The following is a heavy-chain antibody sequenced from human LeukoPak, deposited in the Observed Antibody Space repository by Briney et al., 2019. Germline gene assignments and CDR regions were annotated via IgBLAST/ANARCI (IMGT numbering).Heavy chain of an antibody. CDR1: GYTFTGYY. V-gene: IGHV1-2*02. J-gene: IGHJ2*01. CDR2: INPNSGGT. D-gene: IGHD6-19*01. Sequence: ASVKVSCKASGYTFTGYYMHWVRQAPGQGLEWMGWINPNSGGTNYAQKFQGRVTMTRDTSISTAYMELSRLRSDDTAVYYCARDLAESSGWYPYWYFDLWGRGTLVTVSS. CDR3: ARDLAESSGWYPYWYFDL.